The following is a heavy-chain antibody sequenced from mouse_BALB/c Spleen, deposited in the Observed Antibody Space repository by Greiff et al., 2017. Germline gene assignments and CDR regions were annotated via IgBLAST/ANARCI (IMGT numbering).Heavy chain of an antibody. CDR1: GYSFTSYW. V-gene: IGHV1-5*01. Sequence: EVQLQQSGTVLARPGASVKMSCKASGYSFTSYWMHWVKQRPGQGLEWIGAIYPGNSDTSYNQKFKGKAKLTAVTSASTAYMELSSLTNEDSAVYYCTSQVERLQGSYYAMDYWGQGTSVTVSS. J-gene: IGHJ4*01. CDR2: IYPGNSDT. CDR3: TSQVERLQGSYYAMDY. D-gene: IGHD1-2*01.